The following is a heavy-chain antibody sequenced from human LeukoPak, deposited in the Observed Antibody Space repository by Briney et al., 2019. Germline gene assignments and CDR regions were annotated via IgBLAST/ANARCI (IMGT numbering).Heavy chain of an antibody. Sequence: KPSETLSLTCTVSGGSISSSSYYWSWIRQPPGKGLEWIGEINHSGSTNYNPSLKSRVTISVDTSKNQFSLKLSSVTAADTAVYYCARGVRVDYGSGSYSIDTYYYYYMDVWGKGTTVTVSS. V-gene: IGHV4-39*07. D-gene: IGHD3-10*01. CDR2: INHSGST. CDR1: GGSISSSSYY. J-gene: IGHJ6*03. CDR3: ARGVRVDYGSGSYSIDTYYYYYMDV.